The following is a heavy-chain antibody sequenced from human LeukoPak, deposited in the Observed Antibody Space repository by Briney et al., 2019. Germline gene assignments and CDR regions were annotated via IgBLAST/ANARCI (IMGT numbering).Heavy chain of an antibody. CDR1: GYSFSSYW. J-gene: IGHJ4*02. V-gene: IGHV5-51*01. D-gene: IGHD3-10*01. CDR2: IYPGDSDT. CDR3: ARRIVLRGVIVFDY. Sequence: GESLKISCEGSGYSFSSYWIGWVRQMPGKGLEWMGIIYPGDSDTRYSPSFQGQVTISADKSITTAYLQWSSLKASDTAMYYCARRIVLRGVIVFDYWGQGTLVTVSS.